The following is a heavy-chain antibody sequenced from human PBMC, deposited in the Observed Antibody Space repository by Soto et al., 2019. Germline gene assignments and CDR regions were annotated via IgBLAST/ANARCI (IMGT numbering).Heavy chain of an antibody. Sequence: QVQLVQSGAEVKKPGSSVKVSCKASGGTFSSYAISWVRQAPGQGLEWMGGIIPIFGTANYAQKFQGRVTTPXSXSXXPAYMELSSLRSEHTAVYYCARHVPAAGYYYGMDVWRQGTTVTVSS. CDR3: ARHVPAAGYYYGMDV. CDR2: IIPIFGTA. CDR1: GGTFSSYA. V-gene: IGHV1-69*05. J-gene: IGHJ6*02. D-gene: IGHD2-2*01.